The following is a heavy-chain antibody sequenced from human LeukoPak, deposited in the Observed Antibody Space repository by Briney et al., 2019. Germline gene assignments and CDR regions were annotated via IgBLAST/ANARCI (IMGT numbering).Heavy chain of an antibody. V-gene: IGHV4-59*08. J-gene: IGHJ4*02. CDR3: ARGGLGGITAYSNYLFDY. Sequence: PSETLSLTCTVSSGSISSYYWSWIRQFPGKGLEWIGYIYYSGSTNYNPSLKSRVTISLDTSKNQFSLKLSSVTAADTAAYYCARGGLGGITAYSNYLFDYWGQGTLVTVSS. CDR1: SGSISSYY. D-gene: IGHD4-11*01. CDR2: IYYSGST.